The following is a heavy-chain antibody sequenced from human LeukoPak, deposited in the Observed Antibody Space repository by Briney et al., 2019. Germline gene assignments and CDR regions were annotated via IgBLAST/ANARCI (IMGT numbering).Heavy chain of an antibody. CDR2: ISGSGGST. Sequence: PGGSLRLSCAASGFTFSSYAMSWVRQAPGKGLEWVSAISGSGGSTYYADSVKGRFTISRDNSKDTLYLQMNSLRAEDTAVYYCAKDAADSVLVVYAIAGGVYFDYWGQGTLVTVSS. CDR3: AKDAADSVLVVYAIAGGVYFDY. D-gene: IGHD2-8*02. CDR1: GFTFSSYA. J-gene: IGHJ4*02. V-gene: IGHV3-23*01.